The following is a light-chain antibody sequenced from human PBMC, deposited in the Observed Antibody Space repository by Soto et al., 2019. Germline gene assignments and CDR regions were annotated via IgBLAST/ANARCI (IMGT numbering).Light chain of an antibody. V-gene: IGKV3-15*01. J-gene: IGKJ2*01. CDR3: QQSINWPYT. Sequence: EIVMTQSPATLSVSPRERATLSCRASQSVSDNLAWYQRKPGQAPRLLIYGASTRATGIPARFSGSGSETEITLSISSLQSEDFAIYYCQQSINWPYTFGQGTKVDIK. CDR2: GAS. CDR1: QSVSDN.